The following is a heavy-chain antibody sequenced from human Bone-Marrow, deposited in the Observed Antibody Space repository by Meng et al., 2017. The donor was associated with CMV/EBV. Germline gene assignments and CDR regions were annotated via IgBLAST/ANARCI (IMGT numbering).Heavy chain of an antibody. J-gene: IGHJ6*02. CDR3: AKDGSTSFYYNYGMDV. CDR2: ISGRGDNI. CDR1: GFTFSSYE. D-gene: IGHD2-2*01. V-gene: IGHV3-23*01. Sequence: GESLKISCAASGFTFSSYEMNWVRQAPGKGLEWVSLISGRGDNIYYADAVKGRFTISRDNSKNTLYLQINNLRAEDTAVYYCAKDGSTSFYYNYGMDVWGQGTTVTVSS.